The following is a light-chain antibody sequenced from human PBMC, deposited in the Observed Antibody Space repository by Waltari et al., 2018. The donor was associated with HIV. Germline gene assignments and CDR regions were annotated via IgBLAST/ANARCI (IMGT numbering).Light chain of an antibody. CDR3: QSADSSGTWV. CDR2: KDT. CDR1: ALPKQY. J-gene: IGLJ3*02. Sequence: SYELTQPPSVSVSPGKTARITCPGDALPKQYAYWYHQKPGQAPVLVIYKDTERPSGIPERFSGSSSGTTVTLTISGVQAEDEADYYCQSADSSGTWVFGGGTKLTVL. V-gene: IGLV3-25*03.